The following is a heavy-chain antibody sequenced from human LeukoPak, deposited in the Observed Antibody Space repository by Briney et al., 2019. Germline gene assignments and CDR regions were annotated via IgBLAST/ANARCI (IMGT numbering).Heavy chain of an antibody. CDR2: IIPIVGTA. CDR3: AGHPWIQLWTYFDY. V-gene: IGHV1-69*10. D-gene: IGHD5-18*01. CDR1: GGTFSSYA. Sequence: VRVSCKESGGTFSSYAISWGREAPGQGGEWRGGIIPIVGTANYAQTLQGRVTITANKSTSTAYMELSSLRSEDPALYYCAGHPWIQLWTYFDYWGQGTLVTLSS. J-gene: IGHJ4*02.